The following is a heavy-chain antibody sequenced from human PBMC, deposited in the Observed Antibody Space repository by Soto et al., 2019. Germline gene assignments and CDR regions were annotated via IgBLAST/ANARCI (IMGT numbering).Heavy chain of an antibody. CDR2: IYYSGST. Sequence: QVQLQESGPGLVKPSQTLSLTCTVSGGSISSGGYDWSWIRQHPGKGLEWIGYIYYSGSTYYNPSLKSRVTISVDTSKNQFSLKLSSVTAADTAVYYCARAGGGNGDYRDYWGQGTLVTVSS. V-gene: IGHV4-31*03. CDR3: ARAGGGNGDYRDY. D-gene: IGHD4-17*01. J-gene: IGHJ4*02. CDR1: GGSISSGGYD.